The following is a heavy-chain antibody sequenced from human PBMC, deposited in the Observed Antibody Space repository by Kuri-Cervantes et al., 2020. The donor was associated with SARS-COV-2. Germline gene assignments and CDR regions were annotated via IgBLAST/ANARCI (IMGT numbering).Heavy chain of an antibody. Sequence: GESLKISCVASGFTFSNYVIHWVRQAPGKGLEWVAVIWHDGENEYYAGSVKGRFTISRDNSKNTVSLHMNSLRAEDTAMYYCARGAANYYYMDVWGKGTTVTVSS. CDR2: IWHDGENE. CDR1: GFTFSNYV. CDR3: ARGAANYYYMDV. D-gene: IGHD3-16*01. V-gene: IGHV3-33*08. J-gene: IGHJ6*03.